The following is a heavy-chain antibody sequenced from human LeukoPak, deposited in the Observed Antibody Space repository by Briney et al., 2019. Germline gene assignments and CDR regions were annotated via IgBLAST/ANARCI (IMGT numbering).Heavy chain of an antibody. V-gene: IGHV3-74*01. CDR3: ARVVTGHDAFDI. Sequence: GGSLRLSCAASGFTFSSYWMHWVRQVPGRGLVWVARINPGGSSITYADSVKGRFTISRDNSKNTLYLQMNSLRAEDTAVYYCARVVTGHDAFDIWGQGTMVTVSS. D-gene: IGHD3-9*01. J-gene: IGHJ3*02. CDR1: GFTFSSYW. CDR2: INPGGSSI.